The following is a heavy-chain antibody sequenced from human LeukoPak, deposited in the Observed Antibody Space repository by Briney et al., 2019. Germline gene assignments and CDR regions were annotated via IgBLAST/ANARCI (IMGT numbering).Heavy chain of an antibody. CDR3: TTRTITMVRGVIFDY. CDR2: IRSKAYGGTT. D-gene: IGHD3-10*01. V-gene: IGHV3-49*04. CDR1: GFTFGDYA. Sequence: GGSLRLSCTASGFTFGDYAMSWVRQAPGKGLEWVGFIRSKAYGGTTEYAASVKGRFTISRDDSKSIAYLQMNSLKTEDTAVYYCTTRTITMVRGVIFDYWGQGTLVTASS. J-gene: IGHJ4*02.